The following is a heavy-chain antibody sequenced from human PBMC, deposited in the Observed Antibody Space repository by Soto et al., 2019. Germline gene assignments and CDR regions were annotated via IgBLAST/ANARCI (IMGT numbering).Heavy chain of an antibody. Sequence: SETLSLTCTVSGGSISSYYWSWIRQPPGKGLEWIGYIYYSGSTNYNPSLKSRVTISVDTSKNQFSLKLSSVTAADTAVYYCARGDSGYDYRGFDYWGQGTLVTVSS. J-gene: IGHJ4*02. CDR3: ARGDSGYDYRGFDY. CDR2: IYYSGST. D-gene: IGHD5-12*01. CDR1: GGSISSYY. V-gene: IGHV4-59*01.